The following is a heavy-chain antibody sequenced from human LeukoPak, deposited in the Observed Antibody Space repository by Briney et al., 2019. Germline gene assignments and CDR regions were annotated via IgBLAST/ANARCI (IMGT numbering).Heavy chain of an antibody. V-gene: IGHV3-7*01. D-gene: IGHD3-10*01. J-gene: IGHJ3*01. CDR2: IKPDGSEK. Sequence: PGGSLRLSCAASGFTFTSHWMSWVRQAPGKGPEWVANIKPDGSEKYYVDSVKGRFTISRDSAENSLFLQMNSLRAEDTAVYYCARDSDWGQGTMVTVSS. CDR3: ARDSD. CDR1: GFTFTSHW.